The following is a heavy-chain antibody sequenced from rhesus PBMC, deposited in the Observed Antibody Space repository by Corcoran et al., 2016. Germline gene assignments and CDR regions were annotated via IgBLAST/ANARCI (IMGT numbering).Heavy chain of an antibody. V-gene: IGHV3S5*01. Sequence: EVQLVESGGGLVQPGGSLRLSCAAAGFTFRRYGLSWVPPVSGKGLEWVSYISNGGGSTYYADSVKGRFTISRDNSKNTLSLQMNSLRAEDTAVYYCAKKGIAAGPHGLDSWGQGVVVTVSS. J-gene: IGHJ6*01. CDR3: AKKGIAAGPHGLDS. D-gene: IGHD6-13*01. CDR1: GFTFRRYG. CDR2: ISNGGGST.